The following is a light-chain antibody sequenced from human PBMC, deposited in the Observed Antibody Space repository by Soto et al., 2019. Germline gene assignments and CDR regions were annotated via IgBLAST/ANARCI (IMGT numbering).Light chain of an antibody. CDR2: DDD. Sequence: QSVLTQPASVSGSPGQSITISCTGTSSDVGGYNYVSWYQQHPGKAPKVIIYDDDKRPSGIPDRFSGSKSGTSATLGITGFQTGDEADYYCGSWDSSLSAYVFGTGTKVTVL. CDR3: GSWDSSLSAYV. J-gene: IGLJ1*01. CDR1: SSDVGGYNY. V-gene: IGLV1-51*01.